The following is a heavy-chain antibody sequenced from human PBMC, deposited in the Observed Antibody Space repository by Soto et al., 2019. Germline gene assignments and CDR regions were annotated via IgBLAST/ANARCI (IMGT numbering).Heavy chain of an antibody. D-gene: IGHD1-1*01. CDR2: INHSGST. Sequence: SETLSLTCAVYGGSFRGYYWSWIRQPPGKGLEWIGEINHSGSTNYNPSLKSRVTISVDTSKNQFSMKMSYVTAADTAVYYCARGEGMEENYFYYGLDIWGQGTTVTVS. CDR1: GGSFRGYY. V-gene: IGHV4-34*01. CDR3: ARGEGMEENYFYYGLDI. J-gene: IGHJ6*01.